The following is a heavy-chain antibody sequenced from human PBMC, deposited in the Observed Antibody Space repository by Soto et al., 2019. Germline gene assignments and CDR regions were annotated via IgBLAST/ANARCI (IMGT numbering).Heavy chain of an antibody. J-gene: IGHJ6*02. CDR1: GFPFSSYK. Sequence: PGGSLRLSCVASGFPFSSYKMHWVRQAPGRGLEWVAVTLYDGNNKYDADSVEGRFTISRDNSKNTLYLQMNSLRVEDTAVYYCTREGNALDVWGQGTSVTVSS. V-gene: IGHV3-30-3*01. CDR3: TREGNALDV. CDR2: TLYDGNNK.